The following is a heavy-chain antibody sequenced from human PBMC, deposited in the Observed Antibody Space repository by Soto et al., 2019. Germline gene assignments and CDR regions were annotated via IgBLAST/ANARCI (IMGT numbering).Heavy chain of an antibody. CDR1: GYTYTNLD. Sequence: QVQLVQSGAEVKRPGASVKVSCKTSGYTYTNLDINWVRQASGQGLEWMGWMNPHSGGAYDQKFQGRVTPSRDPPTSTVYVELASLRLDDTAVNYCAMYQIGEGVPAWGQGTPVTVSS. D-gene: IGHD2-8*01. CDR2: MNPHSGG. V-gene: IGHV1-8*02. J-gene: IGHJ5*02. CDR3: AMYQIGEGVPA.